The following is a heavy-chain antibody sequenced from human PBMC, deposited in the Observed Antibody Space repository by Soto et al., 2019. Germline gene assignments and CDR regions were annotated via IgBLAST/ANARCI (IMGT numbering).Heavy chain of an antibody. CDR2: IRSKAFGGTT. CDR1: GFPFGDYA. CDR3: SRIRTTMIVVVSDY. J-gene: IGHJ4*02. V-gene: IGHV3-49*03. Sequence: LRLSCTASGFPFGDYAMSWFRQAPGKGLEWVGFIRSKAFGGTTEYAAAVKGRFIISRDDSKSIAYLQMDSLKTEDTAVYYCSRIRTTMIVVVSDYWGQGTLVTVSS. D-gene: IGHD3-22*01.